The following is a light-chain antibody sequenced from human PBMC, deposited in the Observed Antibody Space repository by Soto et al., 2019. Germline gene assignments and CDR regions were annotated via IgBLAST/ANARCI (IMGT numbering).Light chain of an antibody. J-gene: IGKJ2*01. CDR1: RSLSSSY. Sequence: EIVLTQSPGTLSLSPGERATLSCRASRSLSSSYVGWYQQKPGQAPRLLIYDASRRATGMPDRFSGSGSATDYTLTISRLEPEDYAVYYCQKQGTFGQGTKLEIK. CDR2: DAS. CDR3: QKQGT. V-gene: IGKV3-20*01.